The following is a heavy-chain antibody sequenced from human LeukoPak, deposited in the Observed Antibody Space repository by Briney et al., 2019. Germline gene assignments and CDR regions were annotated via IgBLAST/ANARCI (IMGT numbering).Heavy chain of an antibody. Sequence: ASVKASCKASGGTFSSYAISWLRQAPGQGLEWMGGIIPIFGTANYAQKFQGRVTITADESTSTAYMELSSLRSEDTAVYYCAPRSNCGIAAAGTWYYCDYWGQGTLVTVSS. D-gene: IGHD6-13*01. V-gene: IGHV1-69*01. CDR3: APRSNCGIAAAGTWYYCDY. CDR1: GGTFSSYA. CDR2: IIPIFGTA. J-gene: IGHJ4*02.